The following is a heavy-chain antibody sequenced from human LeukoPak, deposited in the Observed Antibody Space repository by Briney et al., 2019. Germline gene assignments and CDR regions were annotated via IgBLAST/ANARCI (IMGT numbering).Heavy chain of an antibody. D-gene: IGHD3-3*01. J-gene: IGHJ4*02. V-gene: IGHV4-39*01. Sequence: KPSETLSLTCTVSGGSISSSSYYWGWIRQPPGKGLEWIGSIYYSGSTYYNPSLKSRVTISVDTSKNQFSLKLSSVTAADTAVYYCARQEKGRFGVVIPTHFDYWGQGTLVTVSS. CDR2: IYYSGST. CDR1: GGSISSSSYY. CDR3: ARQEKGRFGVVIPTHFDY.